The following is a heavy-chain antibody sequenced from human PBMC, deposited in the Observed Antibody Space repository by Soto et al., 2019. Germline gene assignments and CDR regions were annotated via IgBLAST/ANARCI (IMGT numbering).Heavy chain of an antibody. CDR2: ISEGGGTP. CDR1: GFTFSAFA. CDR3: AREEYYDFWSDNWFDP. V-gene: IGHV3-23*01. J-gene: IGHJ5*02. Sequence: GGSLRLSCAASGFTFSAFAMSWVRQAQEKGLEWVSTISEGGGTPFYADSVKGRFTISRDNAKNSLYLQMNSLRAEDTAVFYCAREEYYDFWSDNWFDPWGQGTLVTVSS. D-gene: IGHD3-3*01.